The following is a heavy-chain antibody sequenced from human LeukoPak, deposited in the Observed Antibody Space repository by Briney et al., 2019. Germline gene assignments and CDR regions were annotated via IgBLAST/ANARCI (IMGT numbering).Heavy chain of an antibody. J-gene: IGHJ2*01. CDR3: ARGRRDVTVLYWYFDL. CDR1: GFTFSSYS. V-gene: IGHV3-48*04. CDR2: ISSSSSTI. D-gene: IGHD4-17*01. Sequence: PGGSLRLSCAASGFTFSSYSMNWVRQAPGKGLEWVSYISSSSSTIYYADSVKGRFTISRDNAKNSLYLQMNSLRAEDTAVYYCARGRRDVTVLYWYFDLWGRGTLVTVSS.